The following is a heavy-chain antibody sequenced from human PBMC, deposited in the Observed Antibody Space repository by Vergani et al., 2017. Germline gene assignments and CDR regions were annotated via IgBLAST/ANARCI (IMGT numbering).Heavy chain of an antibody. V-gene: IGHV4-34*01. CDR3: ARDSSALYYMDV. CDR1: GGSFSGYY. J-gene: IGHJ6*03. CDR2: INHIGST. D-gene: IGHD6-19*01. Sequence: QVQLQQWGAGLLKPSETLSLTCAVYGGSFSGYYWSWIRQPPGKGLEWIGEINHIGSTNYNPSLKSRVTISVDTSKNQFSLKLSSVTAADTAVYYCARDSSALYYMDVWGKGTTVTVSS.